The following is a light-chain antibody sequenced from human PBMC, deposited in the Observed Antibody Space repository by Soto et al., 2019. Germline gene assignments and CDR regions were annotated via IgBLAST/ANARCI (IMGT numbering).Light chain of an antibody. CDR1: QSVSSN. CDR3: QHYNNWPPWT. CDR2: GAS. J-gene: IGKJ1*01. Sequence: EILMTQSPATLSVSPGERATLSCRASQSVSSNVAWYQQKHGQAPRLLIYGASTRATGIPARFSGSGSGTEFTLTTSSLQSEEFVVYYCQHYNNWPPWTFGQGTKVEIK. V-gene: IGKV3-15*01.